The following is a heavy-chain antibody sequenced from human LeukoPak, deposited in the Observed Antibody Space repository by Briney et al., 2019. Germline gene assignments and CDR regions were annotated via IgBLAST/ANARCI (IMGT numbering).Heavy chain of an antibody. V-gene: IGHV3-9*01. CDR2: ISWHSGSI. CDR3: AKDRSEQWLVPDDY. CDR1: GFTFDDYA. D-gene: IGHD6-19*01. J-gene: IGHJ4*02. Sequence: GGSLRLSCAASGFTFDDYAMHWVRQAPGKGLEWVSGISWHSGSIGYADSVKGRFTISRDNAKNSLYLQMNSLRAEDTALYYYAKDRSEQWLVPDDYWGQGTLVTVSS.